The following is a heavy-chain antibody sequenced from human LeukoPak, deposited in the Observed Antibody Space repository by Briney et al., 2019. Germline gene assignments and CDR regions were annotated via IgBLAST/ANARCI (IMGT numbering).Heavy chain of an antibody. Sequence: GGSLRLSCAASGLTFSSYAMSWVRQAPGKGLEWVSAISGSGGSTYYADSVKGRFTISRDNSKNTLYLQMNSLRAEDTAVYYCAKVANIYYDSSSNYFDYWGQGTLVTVSS. CDR2: ISGSGGST. V-gene: IGHV3-23*01. CDR3: AKVANIYYDSSSNYFDY. J-gene: IGHJ4*02. D-gene: IGHD3-22*01. CDR1: GLTFSSYA.